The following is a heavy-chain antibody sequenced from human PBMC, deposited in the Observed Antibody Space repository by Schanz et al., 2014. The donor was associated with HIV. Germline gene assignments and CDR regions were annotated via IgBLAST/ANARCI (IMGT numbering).Heavy chain of an antibody. CDR1: GFTFSRYW. D-gene: IGHD2-15*01. CDR2: IKQDGSEK. V-gene: IGHV3-7*01. Sequence: EVQLVESGGGLVQPGGSLRLSCAASGFTFSRYWMSWVRQAPGKGLEWVANIKQDGSEKYYVDSVKGRFTISRDNAKNSLYLQMNSLRAEDTALYFCATTFCFGGSCHTGPFDHWGRGTLVTVSS. CDR3: ATTFCFGGSCHTGPFDH. J-gene: IGHJ4*02.